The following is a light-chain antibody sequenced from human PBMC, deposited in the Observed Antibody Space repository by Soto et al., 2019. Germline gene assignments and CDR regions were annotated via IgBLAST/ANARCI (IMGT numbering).Light chain of an antibody. CDR1: QSVSSSY. CDR2: GAY. J-gene: IGKJ1*01. Sequence: EILFTQSPGTLSLSPGERATLSCRASQSVSSSYLAWYQQKPGQAPRLLIYGAYSRATGIPGRFSGSGSGTDFTLTISRLEPEDFGVYYCQQYGRPFGQGTKVDIK. CDR3: QQYGRP. V-gene: IGKV3-20*01.